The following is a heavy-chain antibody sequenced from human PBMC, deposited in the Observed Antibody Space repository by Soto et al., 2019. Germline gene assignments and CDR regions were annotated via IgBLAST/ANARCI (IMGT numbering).Heavy chain of an antibody. Sequence: GESLKISCKGSGYSFTSYWIGWVRQMPGKGLEWMGIIYTGDSDTRYSPSFQGQVTTSADKSISTAYLQWSSLKASDTAMYYCARPRDGHKGKNYYGMDVWGQGTTVTVSS. J-gene: IGHJ6*02. V-gene: IGHV5-51*01. CDR1: GYSFTSYW. CDR2: IYTGDSDT. CDR3: ARPRDGHKGKNYYGMDV.